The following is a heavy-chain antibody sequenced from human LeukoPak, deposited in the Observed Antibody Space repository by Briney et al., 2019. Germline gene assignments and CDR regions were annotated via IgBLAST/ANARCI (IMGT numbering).Heavy chain of an antibody. V-gene: IGHV3-23*01. D-gene: IGHD3-10*01. CDR1: GFTFSSYA. CDR2: ISGSGGST. Sequence: GSLRLSCAASGFTFSSYAMSWVRQAPGKGLEWVSAISGSGGSTYYADPVKGRFTISRDNSKNTLYLQMNSLRAEDTAVYYCATDGGLLWFGELRHWGQGTLVTVSS. J-gene: IGHJ4*02. CDR3: ATDGGLLWFGELRH.